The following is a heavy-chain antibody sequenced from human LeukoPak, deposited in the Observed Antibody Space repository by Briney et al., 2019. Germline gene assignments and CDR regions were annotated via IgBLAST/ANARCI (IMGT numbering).Heavy chain of an antibody. V-gene: IGHV1-18*01. J-gene: IGHJ6*03. Sequence: ASVKVSCKASGYTFTSYGISWVRQAPGQGLEWMGWISAYNGNTNYAQKLQGRVTMTTDTSTSTAYMELSSLRSEDTAVYYCARGLGCSSTSCYFFGNYYYYYYMDVWGKGTTVTISS. CDR1: GYTFTSYG. D-gene: IGHD2-2*01. CDR3: ARGLGCSSTSCYFFGNYYYYYYMDV. CDR2: ISAYNGNT.